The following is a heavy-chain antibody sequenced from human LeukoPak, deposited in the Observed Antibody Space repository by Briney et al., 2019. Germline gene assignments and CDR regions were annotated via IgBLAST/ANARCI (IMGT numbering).Heavy chain of an antibody. D-gene: IGHD2-2*01. V-gene: IGHV3-30*04. J-gene: IGHJ2*01. CDR1: GLTFSSYA. Sequence: GRSLRLSCAASGLTFSSYAMHWVRQAPGKGLEWVAVISYDGSNKYYADSVKGRFTISRDNSKNTLYLQMNSLRAEDTAVYYCARDGCSSTSCYFWYFDLWGRGTLVTVSS. CDR2: ISYDGSNK. CDR3: ARDGCSSTSCYFWYFDL.